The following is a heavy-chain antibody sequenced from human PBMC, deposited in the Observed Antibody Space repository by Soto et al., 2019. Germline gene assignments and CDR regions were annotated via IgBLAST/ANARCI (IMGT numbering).Heavy chain of an antibody. CDR3: ARDVGGYCSGGGCSQNQ. CDR2: IIPIFGTA. CDR1: GGTFSSYA. J-gene: IGHJ4*02. D-gene: IGHD2-15*01. Sequence: QVQLVQSGAEVKKPGSSVKVSCKASGGTFSSYAISWVRQAPGQGLEWMGGIIPIFGTANYAQKFQGRVTITADETTSTAYMALSSLRSEDTAVYYCARDVGGYCSGGGCSQNQWGQGTLVTVSS. V-gene: IGHV1-69*12.